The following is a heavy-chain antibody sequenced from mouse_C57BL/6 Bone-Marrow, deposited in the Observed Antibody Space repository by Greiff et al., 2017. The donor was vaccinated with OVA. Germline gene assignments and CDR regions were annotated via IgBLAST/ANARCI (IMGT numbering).Heavy chain of an antibody. V-gene: IGHV1-82*01. CDR2: IYPGDGDT. J-gene: IGHJ1*03. CDR1: GYAFSSSW. Sequence: VQLVESGPELVKPGASVKISCKASGYAFSSSWMNWVKQRPGKGLEWIGRIYPGDGDTNYNGKFKGKATLTADKSSSTAYMQLSSLTSEDSAVYFCATTVVPHWYFDVWGTGTTVTVSS. CDR3: ATTVVPHWYFDV. D-gene: IGHD1-1*01.